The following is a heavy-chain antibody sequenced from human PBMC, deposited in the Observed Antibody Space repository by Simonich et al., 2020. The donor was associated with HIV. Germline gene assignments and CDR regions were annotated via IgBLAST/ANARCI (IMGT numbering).Heavy chain of an antibody. J-gene: IGHJ3*02. CDR2: INSDGSST. V-gene: IGHV3-74*01. Sequence: EVQLVESGGGLVQPGGSLRLSCAASGFTFSSYWMHWVRQAPGKGRVGVSRINSDGSSTSYADSVKGRFTISRDNAKNTLYLQMNSLRAEDTAVYYCARSGGSSSDAFDIWGQGTMVTVSS. CDR1: GFTFSSYW. D-gene: IGHD6-6*01. CDR3: ARSGGSSSDAFDI.